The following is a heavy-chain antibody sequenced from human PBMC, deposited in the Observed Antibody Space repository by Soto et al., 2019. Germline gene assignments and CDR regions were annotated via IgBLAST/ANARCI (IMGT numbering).Heavy chain of an antibody. CDR1: GGSISSYY. CDR2: IYYSGST. Sequence: PSETLSLTCTVSGGSISSYYWSWIRQPPGKGLEWIGYIYYSGSTNYNPSLKSRVTISVDTSKNQFSLKLSSVTAADTAVYYCARDRGSAAFDSWGQGTMVTVSS. D-gene: IGHD2-15*01. V-gene: IGHV4-59*01. J-gene: IGHJ3*02. CDR3: ARDRGSAAFDS.